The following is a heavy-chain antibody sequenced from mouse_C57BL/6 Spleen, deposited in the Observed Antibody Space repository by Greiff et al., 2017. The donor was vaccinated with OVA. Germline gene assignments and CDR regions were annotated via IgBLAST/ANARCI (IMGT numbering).Heavy chain of an antibody. CDR3: ARPWDVGAMDY. CDR2: INPNNGGT. V-gene: IGHV1-26*01. Sequence: VQLQQSGPELVKPGASVKISCKASGYTFTDYYMNWVKQSHGKSLEWIGDINPNNGGTSYNQKFKGKATLTVDKSSSAAYMELRSLTSEDSAVYYCARPWDVGAMDYWGQGTSVTVSS. J-gene: IGHJ4*01. CDR1: GYTFTDYY. D-gene: IGHD4-1*01.